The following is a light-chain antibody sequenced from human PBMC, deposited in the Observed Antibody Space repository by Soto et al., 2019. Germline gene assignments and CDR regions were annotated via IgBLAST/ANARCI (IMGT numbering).Light chain of an antibody. CDR2: EVS. CDR1: SSDVGGYDY. J-gene: IGLJ1*01. CDR3: SSYSISTAYL. Sequence: QSALTQPASVSGSPGQSITISCTGTSSDVGGYDYVSWYQIHPGKAPKLMVFEVSNRPSGVSYRFSGSKSGNTASLTISGLQAEVEADYFCSSYSISTAYLFGTGTKVTVL. V-gene: IGLV2-14*01.